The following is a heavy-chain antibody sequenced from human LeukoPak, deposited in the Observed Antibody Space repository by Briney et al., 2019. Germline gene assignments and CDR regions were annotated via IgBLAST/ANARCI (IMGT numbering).Heavy chain of an antibody. Sequence: ASVKISCKASGYSFTSYDMNWVRQATGQGPEWMGWMNRNSGDAAYAQKFQGRVTMTRNTAISTAYLELSSLRFDDTAVYYCARTAARRFDYWGQGTLVTVSS. CDR1: GYSFTSYD. J-gene: IGHJ4*02. CDR2: MNRNSGDA. V-gene: IGHV1-8*01. CDR3: ARTAARRFDY. D-gene: IGHD6-6*01.